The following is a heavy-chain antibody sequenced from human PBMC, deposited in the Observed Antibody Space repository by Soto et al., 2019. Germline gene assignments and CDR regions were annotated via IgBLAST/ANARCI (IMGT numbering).Heavy chain of an antibody. J-gene: IGHJ5*02. D-gene: IGHD3-10*01. CDR1: GFTFTNYA. Sequence: EVQLLGSGGGLVQPGGSLRLSCAASGFTFTNYAMSWVRQAPGKGLEWVSAISGSGESTDYADSVKGRFTISRDSGKNTLYLQMNSLRVDDTSEYFCVKGSHRRWLSQRFDHWGQGALVIVSS. CDR2: ISGSGEST. CDR3: VKGSHRRWLSQRFDH. V-gene: IGHV3-23*01.